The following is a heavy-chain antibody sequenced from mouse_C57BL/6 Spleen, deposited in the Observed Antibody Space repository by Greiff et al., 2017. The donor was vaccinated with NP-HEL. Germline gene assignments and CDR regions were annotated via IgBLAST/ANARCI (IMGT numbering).Heavy chain of an antibody. CDR3: ARWTTVVATDYAMDY. J-gene: IGHJ4*01. Sequence: QVQLKQPGAELVRPGSSVKLSCKASGYTFTSYWMHWVKQRPIQGLEWIGNIDPSDSETHYNQKFKDKATLTVDKSSSTAYMQLSSLTSEDSAVYYCARWTTVVATDYAMDYWGQGTSVTVSS. D-gene: IGHD1-1*01. CDR2: IDPSDSET. V-gene: IGHV1-52*01. CDR1: GYTFTSYW.